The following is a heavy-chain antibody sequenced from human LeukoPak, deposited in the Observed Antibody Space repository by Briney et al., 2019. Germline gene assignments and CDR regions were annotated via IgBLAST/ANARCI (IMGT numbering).Heavy chain of an antibody. CDR2: IYYSGST. D-gene: IGHD2-15*01. V-gene: IGHV4-59*08. CDR1: GGSISSYY. Sequence: SETLSLTCTVSGGSISSYYWSWIRQPPGKGLEWIGYIYYSGSTNYNPSLKSRVTISVDTSKNQFSLKLSFVTAADTAVYYCARHSSGVGRFDPWGQGTLVTVSS. J-gene: IGHJ5*02. CDR3: ARHSSGVGRFDP.